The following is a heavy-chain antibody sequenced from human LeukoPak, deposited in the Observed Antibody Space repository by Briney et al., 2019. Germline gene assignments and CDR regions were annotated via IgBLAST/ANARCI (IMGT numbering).Heavy chain of an antibody. CDR2: INPNSGGT. Sequence: GASVKVSCKASGYTFTGYYMHWVRQAPGQGLEWMGWINPNSGGTNYTQKFQGRVTMTRDTSISTAYMELSRLRSDDTAVYYCARDPVLLWFGELSQTRFDPWGQGTLVTVSS. CDR3: ARDPVLLWFGELSQTRFDP. J-gene: IGHJ5*02. CDR1: GYTFTGYY. D-gene: IGHD3-10*01. V-gene: IGHV1-2*02.